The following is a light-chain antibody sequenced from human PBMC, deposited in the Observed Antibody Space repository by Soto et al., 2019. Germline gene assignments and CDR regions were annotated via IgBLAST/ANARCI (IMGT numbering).Light chain of an antibody. J-gene: IGLJ1*01. Sequence: QFALTQPASVSGSPGQSITISCTGTSSDVGSYNLVSWYQQHPGKAPKLMIYEGSKRPSGVSNHFSGSKSGNTASLTISGLQAEDEADYYCCSYAGSSTPYVFGTGTRSPS. CDR2: EGS. V-gene: IGLV2-23*01. CDR3: CSYAGSSTPYV. CDR1: SSDVGSYNL.